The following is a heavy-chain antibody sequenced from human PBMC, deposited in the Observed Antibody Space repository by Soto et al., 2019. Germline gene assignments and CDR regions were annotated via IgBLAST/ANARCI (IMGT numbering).Heavy chain of an antibody. CDR2: IIPILGIA. Sequence: QVQLVQSGAEVKKPGSSVKVSCKASGGTFSSYTISWVRQAPGQGLEWMGRIIPILGIANYAQKFQGRVTITADKSTSTAYMELSSLRSEDTAVYYCASDSSSGGLGADAFDIWGQGTMVTVSS. D-gene: IGHD6-19*01. J-gene: IGHJ3*02. V-gene: IGHV1-69*02. CDR1: GGTFSSYT. CDR3: ASDSSSGGLGADAFDI.